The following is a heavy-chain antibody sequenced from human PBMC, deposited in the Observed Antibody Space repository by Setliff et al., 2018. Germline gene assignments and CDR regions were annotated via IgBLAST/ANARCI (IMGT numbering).Heavy chain of an antibody. D-gene: IGHD3-22*01. CDR2: FDPEDGET. CDR1: GYTLTELS. Sequence: ASVKVSCKVSGYTLTELSRHWVRQAPGKGLEWMGGFDPEDGETIYAQKFQGRVTMTEDTSTDTAYMELSSLRSEDTAVYYCATMYYYDSSGYLGNAFDSWGQGTMVTVSS. J-gene: IGHJ3*02. V-gene: IGHV1-24*01. CDR3: ATMYYYDSSGYLGNAFDS.